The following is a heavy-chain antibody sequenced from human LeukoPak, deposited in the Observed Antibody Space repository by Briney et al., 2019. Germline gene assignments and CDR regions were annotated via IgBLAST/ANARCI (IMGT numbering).Heavy chain of an antibody. CDR3: TRHEDRVFSFLNY. CDR1: GFTFSGSA. J-gene: IGHJ4*02. Sequence: GGSLRLSCAASGFTFSGSAMHWVRQTSGKGLEWVGRIRSKANNYATAYGVSVKGRFTISRDDSKNTAYLQMNSLKTEDTAVYYCTRHEDRVFSFLNYWGQGTLVTVSS. D-gene: IGHD2/OR15-2a*01. V-gene: IGHV3-73*01. CDR2: IRSKANNYAT.